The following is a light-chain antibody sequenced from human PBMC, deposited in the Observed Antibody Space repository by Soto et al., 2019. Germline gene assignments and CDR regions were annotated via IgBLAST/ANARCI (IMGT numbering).Light chain of an antibody. V-gene: IGKV3-15*01. J-gene: IGKJ1*01. CDR2: GAS. Sequence: EIVITQSAATLSVSPGERATFSCRASQSVNSNLAWYHLKPGQAPRLLLYGASITATDVPARFSGGGSGTEYTLTISSLQSEDFGVYFCQQYDQWWTFGQGTKVDI. CDR3: QQYDQWWT. CDR1: QSVNSN.